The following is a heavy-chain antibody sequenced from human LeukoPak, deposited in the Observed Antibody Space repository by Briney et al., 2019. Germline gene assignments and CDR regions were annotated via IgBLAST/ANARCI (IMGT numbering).Heavy chain of an antibody. CDR2: ISDDGSNE. D-gene: IGHD2-2*01. V-gene: IGHV3-30-3*01. CDR1: GFTFSSYA. Sequence: GGSLRLSCAASGFTFSSYAMHWVRQAPGKGLEWVAIISDDGSNEYYADSVKGRFTISRDNSKNTLYLQMNSLRAEDTAVYYCARRYCSSTSCYYYYYYMDVWGKGTTVTVSS. J-gene: IGHJ6*03. CDR3: ARRYCSSTSCYYYYYYMDV.